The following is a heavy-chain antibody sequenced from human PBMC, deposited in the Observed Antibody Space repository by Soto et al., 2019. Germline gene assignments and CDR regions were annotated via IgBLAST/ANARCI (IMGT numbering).Heavy chain of an antibody. V-gene: IGHV4-39*07. D-gene: IGHD3-22*01. J-gene: IGHJ4*02. Sequence: LSLTCTVSGGSISSSSYYWGWIRQPPGKGLEWIGSIYYSGSTYYNPSLKSRVTISVDTSKNQFSLKLSSVTAADTAVYYCARSYYDSSAYYPYYFDYWGQGALVTVSS. CDR2: IYYSGST. CDR3: ARSYYDSSAYYPYYFDY. CDR1: GGSISSSSYY.